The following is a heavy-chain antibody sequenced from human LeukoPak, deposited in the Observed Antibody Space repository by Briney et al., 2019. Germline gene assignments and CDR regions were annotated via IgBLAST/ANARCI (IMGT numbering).Heavy chain of an antibody. CDR2: ISSSSSYT. CDR1: GFTFSDYY. V-gene: IGHV3-11*06. D-gene: IGHD3-22*01. J-gene: IGHJ3*02. CDR3: AKDPYDSSGYYFPGAFDI. Sequence: GGSLRLSCAASGFTFSDYYMSWIRQAPGKGLEWVSYISSSSSYTNYADSVKGRFTISRDNAKNSLYLQMNSLRAEDTAVYYCAKDPYDSSGYYFPGAFDIWGQGTMVTVSS.